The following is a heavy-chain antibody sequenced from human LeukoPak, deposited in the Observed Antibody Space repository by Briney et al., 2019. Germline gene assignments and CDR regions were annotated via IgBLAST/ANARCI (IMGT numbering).Heavy chain of an antibody. J-gene: IGHJ4*02. CDR2: IYYSGST. D-gene: IGHD5-12*01. Sequence: KSSETLSLTCTVSGGSISSSSYYWGWIRQPPGKGLEWIGSIYYSGSTYYNPSLKSRVTISVDTSKNQFSLKLSSVTAADTAVYYCARGLNGPRDSGYVRSSWSRRAFDYWGQGTLVTVSS. CDR3: ARGLNGPRDSGYVRSSWSRRAFDY. CDR1: GGSISSSSYY. V-gene: IGHV4-39*07.